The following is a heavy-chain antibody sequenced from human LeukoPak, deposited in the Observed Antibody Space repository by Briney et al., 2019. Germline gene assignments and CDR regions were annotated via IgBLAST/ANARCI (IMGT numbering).Heavy chain of an antibody. V-gene: IGHV1-3*01. CDR2: INAGNGNT. D-gene: IGHD4-17*01. Sequence: ASVKVSCKASGYTFTSYAMHWVRQAPGQRLEWMGWINAGNGNTKYSQKFQGRVTITRDTSASTAYMELSSLRSEDTAVYYCATRRTTVTNDAFDIWGQGTMVTVSS. CDR3: ATRRTTVTNDAFDI. CDR1: GYTFTSYA. J-gene: IGHJ3*02.